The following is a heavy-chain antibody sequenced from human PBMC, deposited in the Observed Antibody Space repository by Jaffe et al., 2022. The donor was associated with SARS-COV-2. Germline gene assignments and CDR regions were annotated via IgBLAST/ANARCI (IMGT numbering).Heavy chain of an antibody. J-gene: IGHJ4*02. D-gene: IGHD3-22*01. CDR3: ARDQNLPYDNRYYYDSSVLGVRHGGTDY. CDR1: GFTFSSYA. CDR2: ISYDGSNK. Sequence: QVQLVESGGGVVQPGRSLRLSCAASGFTFSSYAMHWVRQAPGKGLEWVAVISYDGSNKYYADSVKGRFTISRDNSKNTLYLQMNSLRAEDTAVYYCARDQNLPYDNRYYYDSSVLGVRHGGTDYWGQGTLVTVSS. V-gene: IGHV3-30-3*01.